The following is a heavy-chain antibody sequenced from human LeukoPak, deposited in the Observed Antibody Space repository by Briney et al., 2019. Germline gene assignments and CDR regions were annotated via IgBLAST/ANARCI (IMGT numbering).Heavy chain of an antibody. J-gene: IGHJ3*02. CDR2: INPNSGGT. Sequence: ASVKVSCKASGYTFTGYYMHWVRQAPGQGLEWMGWINPNSGGTNYAQKFQGRVTMTRDTSISTAYMELSRLRSDDTAVYYCARAAGYSSGLADIWGQGTMVTVSS. V-gene: IGHV1-2*02. CDR3: ARAAGYSSGLADI. D-gene: IGHD6-19*01. CDR1: GYTFTGYY.